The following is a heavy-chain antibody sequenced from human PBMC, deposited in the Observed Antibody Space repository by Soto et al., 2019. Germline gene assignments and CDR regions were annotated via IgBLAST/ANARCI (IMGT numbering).Heavy chain of an antibody. CDR3: ARDADFYSVDY. D-gene: IGHD6-13*01. Sequence: EVQLVESGGGLVQPGGSLRLSCAASGFTFSSYWMSWVRQAPGKGLEWVANIKQDGSEKYYVDSVKGRFTISRDNAKNSLSLQMNSLRAEDTAVYYCARDADFYSVDYWGQETLVTVSS. J-gene: IGHJ4*02. CDR2: IKQDGSEK. CDR1: GFTFSSYW. V-gene: IGHV3-7*01.